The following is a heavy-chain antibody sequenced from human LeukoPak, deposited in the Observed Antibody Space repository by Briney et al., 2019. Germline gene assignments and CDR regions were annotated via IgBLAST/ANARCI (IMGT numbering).Heavy chain of an antibody. CDR1: GFTFSSYA. V-gene: IGHV3-30*04. D-gene: IGHD3-16*01. Sequence: GGSLRLSCAASGFTFSSYAMHWVRQAPGKGLEWVALISYDGTNKYYADSVKGRFTISRDNSKNTLYLQMNSLRAEDTAIYYCVRDGGFDYWGQGTLVTVSS. J-gene: IGHJ4*02. CDR3: VRDGGFDY. CDR2: ISYDGTNK.